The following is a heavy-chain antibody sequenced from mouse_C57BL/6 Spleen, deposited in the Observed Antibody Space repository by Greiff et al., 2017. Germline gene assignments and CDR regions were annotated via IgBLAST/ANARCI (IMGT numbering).Heavy chain of an antibody. CDR1: GYPFTDYE. D-gene: IGHD2-1*01. Sequence: QVQLTESGAELVRPGASVTLSCKASGYPFTDYEMHWVKQTPVHGLEWIGAIDPETGGTAYNQKFKGKAILTADKSSSTAYMELRTLTSEDSAVYYCTKVGNYWFAYWGHGTLVTVSA. J-gene: IGHJ3*01. CDR2: IDPETGGT. CDR3: TKVGNYWFAY. V-gene: IGHV1-15*01.